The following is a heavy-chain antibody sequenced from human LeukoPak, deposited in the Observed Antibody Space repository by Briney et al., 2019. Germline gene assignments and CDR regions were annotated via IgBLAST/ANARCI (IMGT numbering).Heavy chain of an antibody. Sequence: GGSLRLSCAASGFTFSSYAMSWVRQTPGKELEWVSTISGSGGSTYYADSVKGRFTISRDNSKNTLYLQMNSLRAEDTAVYYCARRTPDYYYYYMDVWGKGTTVTVSS. J-gene: IGHJ6*03. CDR3: ARRTPDYYYYYMDV. CDR1: GFTFSSYA. V-gene: IGHV3-23*01. CDR2: ISGSGGST.